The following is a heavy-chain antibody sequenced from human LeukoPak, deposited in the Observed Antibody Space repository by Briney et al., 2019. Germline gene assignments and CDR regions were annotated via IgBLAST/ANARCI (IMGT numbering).Heavy chain of an antibody. J-gene: IGHJ4*02. CDR2: FDPEDGET. V-gene: IGHV1-24*01. CDR3: ATPPTSSWYDYFDY. Sequence: ASVKVSCKVSGYTLTELSMHWVRQAPGKGLEWMGGFDPEDGETIYAQKFQGRVTMTEDTSTDTAYMELSSLRSEDTAVYYCATPPTSSWYDYFDYWGQGTLVTVSS. D-gene: IGHD6-13*01. CDR1: GYTLTELS.